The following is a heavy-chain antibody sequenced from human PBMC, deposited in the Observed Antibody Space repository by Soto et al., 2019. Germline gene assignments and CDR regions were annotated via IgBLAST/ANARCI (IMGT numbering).Heavy chain of an antibody. CDR2: IKSKTDGGTT. CDR1: GFTFSNAW. Sequence: GGSLRLSCAASGFTFSNAWMNWVRQAPGKGLEWVGRIKSKTDGGTTDYAAPVKGRFTISRDDSKNTLYLQMNSLKTEDTAVYYCTTDLQLEPQMFDYWGQGTLVTVSS. V-gene: IGHV3-15*07. CDR3: TTDLQLEPQMFDY. D-gene: IGHD1-1*01. J-gene: IGHJ4*02.